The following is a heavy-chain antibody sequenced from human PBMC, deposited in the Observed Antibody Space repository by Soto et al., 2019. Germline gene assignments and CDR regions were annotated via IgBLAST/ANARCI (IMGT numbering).Heavy chain of an antibody. Sequence: EVQLVESGGGLVKPGGSLRLSCAASGFTFSNAWMSWVRQAPGKGLEWVGRIKSKTDGGTTEYAASVKGSFTISRDDSKNTLYLQMNSLKTEDTAVYYCATGSPYYDILTGYYVPDYWGQGTLVTVSS. D-gene: IGHD3-9*01. J-gene: IGHJ4*02. CDR1: GFTFSNAW. CDR3: ATGSPYYDILTGYYVPDY. V-gene: IGHV3-15*01. CDR2: IKSKTDGGTT.